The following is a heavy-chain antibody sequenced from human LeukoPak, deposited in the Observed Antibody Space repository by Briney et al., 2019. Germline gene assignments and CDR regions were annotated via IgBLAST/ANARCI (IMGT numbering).Heavy chain of an antibody. Sequence: SETLSLTCTVSGGSISNYYWSWIRQPPGRGLVWIGYIYSSGSTNYNPSLKSRVTISVDTSKNQFSLKLDSVTAADTAVYYCARDRSRAPHCTSTSCPPFPQYYFDYWGQGTLVTVSS. D-gene: IGHD2-2*01. J-gene: IGHJ4*02. CDR1: GGSISNYY. V-gene: IGHV4-59*01. CDR2: IYSSGST. CDR3: ARDRSRAPHCTSTSCPPFPQYYFDY.